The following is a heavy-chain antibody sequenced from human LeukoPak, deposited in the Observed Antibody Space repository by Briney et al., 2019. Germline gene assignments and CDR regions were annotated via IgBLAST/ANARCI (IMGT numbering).Heavy chain of an antibody. V-gene: IGHV3-74*01. D-gene: IGHD3-22*01. Sequence: GSLRLSCAASGFTFSSYWMHWVRQAPGKGLVWVSRINSDGSSTSYADSVKGRFTISRDNAKNTLYLQMNSLRAEDTAVYYCVKRPGDSSGYYYRDDYWGQGTLATVSS. CDR1: GFTFSSYW. CDR3: VKRPGDSSGYYYRDDY. CDR2: INSDGSST. J-gene: IGHJ4*02.